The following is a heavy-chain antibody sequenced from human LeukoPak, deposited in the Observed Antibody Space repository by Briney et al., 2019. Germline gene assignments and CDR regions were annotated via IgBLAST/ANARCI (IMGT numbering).Heavy chain of an antibody. Sequence: GGSLGLSCAASGFTFSIYGMTWVRQAPGKGLEWVSTINSGGGTYYADSVKGRFTISRDNSKNTLDLQMNSLRAEDTAVYYCAKDHGDWGQGTLVTVSS. CDR2: INSGGGT. CDR3: AKDHGD. V-gene: IGHV3-23*01. CDR1: GFTFSIYG. D-gene: IGHD3-3*01. J-gene: IGHJ4*02.